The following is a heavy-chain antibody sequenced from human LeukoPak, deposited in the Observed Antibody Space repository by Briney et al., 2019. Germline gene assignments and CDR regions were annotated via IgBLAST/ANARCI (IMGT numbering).Heavy chain of an antibody. CDR3: ASGGSYDF. Sequence: PGGSLRLSCAASGFTFSSYEMNWVSHAQGKGLEWVSSISSTGSTKFYADSVKGRFTISRDNAKNSVYLQMNSLRAEDTAVYYCASGGSYDFWGQGTLVTVSS. V-gene: IGHV3-48*03. J-gene: IGHJ4*02. CDR2: ISSTGSTK. CDR1: GFTFSSYE.